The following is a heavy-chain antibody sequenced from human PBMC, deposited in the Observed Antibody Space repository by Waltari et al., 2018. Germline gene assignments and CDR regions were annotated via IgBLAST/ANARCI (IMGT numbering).Heavy chain of an antibody. Sequence: EVQLLESGGGLVQPGGSLRLSCAASGFTFSSYAMSWVRQAPGKGLEWVSVIYSGGSSTYYADSVKGRFTISRDNSKNTLYLQMNSLRAEDTAVYYCAKVPAAGHAFDIWGQGTMVTVSS. CDR3: AKVPAAGHAFDI. CDR2: IYSGGSST. J-gene: IGHJ3*02. V-gene: IGHV3-23*03. CDR1: GFTFSSYA.